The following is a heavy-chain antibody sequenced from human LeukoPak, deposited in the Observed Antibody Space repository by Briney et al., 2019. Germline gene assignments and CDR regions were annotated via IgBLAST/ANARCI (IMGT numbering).Heavy chain of an antibody. CDR1: GFTFSDYT. CDR3: ARLKYSSAYYFDY. J-gene: IGHJ4*02. V-gene: IGHV3-7*01. CDR2: IKPDGDEK. Sequence: GGSLRLSCAASGFTFSDYTMNWVRQAPGKGLEWVANIKPDGDEKYYVDSVKGRFTISRDNSKNTLYLQMNSLRAEDTAVYYCARLKYSSAYYFDYWGQGTLVTVSS. D-gene: IGHD6-6*01.